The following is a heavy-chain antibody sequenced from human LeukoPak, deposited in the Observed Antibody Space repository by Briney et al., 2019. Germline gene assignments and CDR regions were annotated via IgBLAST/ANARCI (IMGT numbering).Heavy chain of an antibody. V-gene: IGHV3-9*01. CDR3: VKDNSIAVAGTFHY. Sequence: GGSLRLSCAASGFTFDDYDMHWVRQAPGKGLEWVSGISWNSGSIGYADSVKGRFTISRDNAKNSLYLQMNSLRAEDTALYYCVKDNSIAVAGTFHYWGQGTLVTVSS. D-gene: IGHD6-19*01. J-gene: IGHJ4*02. CDR1: GFTFDDYD. CDR2: ISWNSGSI.